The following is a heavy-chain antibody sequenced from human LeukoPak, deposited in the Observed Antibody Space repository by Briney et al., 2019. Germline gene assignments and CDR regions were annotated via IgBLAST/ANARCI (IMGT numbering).Heavy chain of an antibody. CDR1: GYTFTSNW. D-gene: IGHD6-19*01. CDR3: ARRGSGWYVDY. V-gene: IGHV5-51*01. CDR2: IYPGDSDT. J-gene: IGHJ4*02. Sequence: GESLKISCKGSGYTFTSNWIGWVRQMPGKGLEWMGIIYPGDSDTRYSPSFQGQVTISVDKSISTAYLQWSSLKASDNAIYYCARRGSGWYVDYWGQGTLVTVSS.